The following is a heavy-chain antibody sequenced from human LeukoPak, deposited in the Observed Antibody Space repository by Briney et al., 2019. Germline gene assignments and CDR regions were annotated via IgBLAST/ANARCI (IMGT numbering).Heavy chain of an antibody. D-gene: IGHD2-8*01. CDR1: GGSISSGGYY. CDR3: AGSIVLMVYAIGWFDP. Sequence: SQTLSLACTVSGGSISSGGYYWSWIRQHSGKGLEWIGYIYYSGSTYYNPSLKSRVTISVDTSKNQFSLKLSSVTAADTAVYYCAGSIVLMVYAIGWFDPWGQGTLVTVSS. V-gene: IGHV4-31*03. CDR2: IYYSGST. J-gene: IGHJ5*02.